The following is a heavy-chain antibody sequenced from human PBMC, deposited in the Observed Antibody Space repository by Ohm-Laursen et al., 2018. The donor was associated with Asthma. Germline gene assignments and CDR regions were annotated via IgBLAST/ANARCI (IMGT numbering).Heavy chain of an antibody. CDR2: ISYDGSNK. CDR3: AKLETTVDAFDI. D-gene: IGHD4-11*01. Sequence: SLRLSCTASGFTFSSYGMHWVRQAPGKGLEWVAVISYDGSNKYYADSVKGRFTISRDNSKNTLYLQMNSLRAEDTAVYYCAKLETTVDAFDIWGQGTMVTVSS. CDR1: GFTFSSYG. J-gene: IGHJ3*02. V-gene: IGHV3-30-3*02.